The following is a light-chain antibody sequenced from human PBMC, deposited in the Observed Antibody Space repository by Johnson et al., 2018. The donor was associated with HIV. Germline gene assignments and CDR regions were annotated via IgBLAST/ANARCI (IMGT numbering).Light chain of an antibody. J-gene: IGLJ1*01. V-gene: IGLV1-51*02. Sequence: QSVLTQPPSVSAAPGQKVTISCSGSSSNIGNNYVSWYQQLPGTAPKLLIYEKNKRPSGIPDRFSASKSGTSATLDITGLQTGDEADYYCGTWHSSLNGYVFGSGTKVTVL. CDR2: EKN. CDR3: GTWHSSLNGYV. CDR1: SSNIGNNY.